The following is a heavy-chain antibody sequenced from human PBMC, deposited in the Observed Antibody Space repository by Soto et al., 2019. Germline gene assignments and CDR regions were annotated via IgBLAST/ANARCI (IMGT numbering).Heavy chain of an antibody. D-gene: IGHD6-19*01. CDR1: GASIAGYY. V-gene: IGHV4-59*08. Sequence: QVQLQESGPGLLKPSETLSLTCTISGASIAGYYWSWIRQSPGKGLEWIGYVYSSESTNYNPSLQSRVAMSIDTSKRQSSLKLTSVTAADTALYYCARHWWSSGSYLVFDSWGQGTLVTVSS. CDR2: VYSSEST. J-gene: IGHJ4*02. CDR3: ARHWWSSGSYLVFDS.